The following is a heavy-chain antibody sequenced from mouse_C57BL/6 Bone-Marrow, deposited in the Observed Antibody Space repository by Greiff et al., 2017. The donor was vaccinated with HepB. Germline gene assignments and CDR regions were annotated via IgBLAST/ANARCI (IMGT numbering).Heavy chain of an antibody. J-gene: IGHJ2*01. D-gene: IGHD2-4*01. V-gene: IGHV1-5*01. CDR3: TRWVATMITIRYFDY. Sequence: EVQLQQSGTVLARPGASVKMSCKTSGYTFTSYWMHWVNQRPGQGLEWIGAIYPGNSDTSYNQKFKGKAKLTAVTSASTAYMELSSLTNEDSAVYYCTRWVATMITIRYFDYWGQGTTLTVSS. CDR2: IYPGNSDT. CDR1: GYTFTSYW.